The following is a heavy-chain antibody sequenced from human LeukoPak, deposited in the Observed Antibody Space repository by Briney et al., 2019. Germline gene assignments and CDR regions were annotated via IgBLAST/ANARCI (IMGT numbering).Heavy chain of an antibody. D-gene: IGHD2-2*01. CDR2: ISAYNGNT. Sequence: ASVKVSCKASGYTFTSYGISWVRQAPGQGLEWMGWISAYNGNTNYAQKLQGRVTMTTDTSTSTAYMELRSLRSDDTAVYYCARSSEIVVPAAMPHVDYWGQGTLDTVSS. J-gene: IGHJ4*02. CDR1: GYTFTSYG. V-gene: IGHV1-18*01. CDR3: ARSSEIVVPAAMPHVDY.